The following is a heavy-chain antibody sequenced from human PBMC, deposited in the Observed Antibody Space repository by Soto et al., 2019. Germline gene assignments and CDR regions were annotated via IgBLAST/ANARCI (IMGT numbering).Heavy chain of an antibody. Sequence: GASVKVSCKASGGTLSSYAISWVRQAPGQGLEWMGGIIPIFGTANYAQKFQGRVTITADKYTSTAYMELSSLRSEDTAVYYCAREAISWFDYWGQGTLVTVSS. D-gene: IGHD3-3*01. J-gene: IGHJ4*02. CDR3: AREAISWFDY. V-gene: IGHV1-69*06. CDR1: GGTLSSYA. CDR2: IIPIFGTA.